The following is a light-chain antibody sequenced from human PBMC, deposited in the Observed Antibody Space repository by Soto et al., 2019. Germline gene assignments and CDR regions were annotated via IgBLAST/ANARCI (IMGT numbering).Light chain of an antibody. CDR1: SSDVGGYNY. CDR2: DVS. V-gene: IGLV2-11*01. J-gene: IGLJ1*01. Sequence: QSVLTQPRSVSGSPGQSVTISCTGTSSDVGGYNYVSWYQQHSGKAPKLMIYDVSKRPSGVPDRFSGSKSGNTASLTISGLQAEDGADYYCCSYAGSYTFVFGSGTKVTVL. CDR3: CSYAGSYTFV.